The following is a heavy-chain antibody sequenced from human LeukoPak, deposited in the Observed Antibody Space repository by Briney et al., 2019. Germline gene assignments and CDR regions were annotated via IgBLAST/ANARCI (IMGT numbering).Heavy chain of an antibody. CDR1: GFTFSSYG. D-gene: IGHD3-3*01. J-gene: IGHJ4*02. CDR3: AKGGPVLLRFLEWLLFD. V-gene: IGHV3-30*02. Sequence: GGSLRLSCAASGFTFSSYGMHWVRQAPGKGLEWVAFIRYDGSNKYYADSVKGRFTISRDNSKNTLYLQMNSLRAEDTAVYYCAKGGPVLLRFLEWLLFDWGQGTLDTVSS. CDR2: IRYDGSNK.